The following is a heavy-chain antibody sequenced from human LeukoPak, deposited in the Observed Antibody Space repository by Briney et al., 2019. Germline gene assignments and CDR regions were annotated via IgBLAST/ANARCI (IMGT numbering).Heavy chain of an antibody. D-gene: IGHD1-7*01. CDR2: ISGSGDTT. V-gene: IGHV3-23*01. Sequence: PGGSLRLSCAASGFTFSSYAMNWVRQAPGKGLEWVSFISGSGDTTYYADSVKGRFTISRDSSKNTLYLQMNSLRAEDTAVYYCAKARATGTTTLAYWGQGTLVTVSS. CDR1: GFTFSSYA. J-gene: IGHJ4*02. CDR3: AKARATGTTTLAY.